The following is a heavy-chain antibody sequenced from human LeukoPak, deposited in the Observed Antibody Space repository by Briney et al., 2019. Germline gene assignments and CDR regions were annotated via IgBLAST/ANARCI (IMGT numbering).Heavy chain of an antibody. CDR3: ASLWGDGYNLEYSQH. D-gene: IGHD5-24*01. CDR1: GYTFTGYY. J-gene: IGHJ1*01. Sequence: ASVKVSCKASGYTFTGYYMHWVRQAPGQGLEWMGWINPNSGGTNYAQKFQGRVTMTRDTSISTAYMELSRLRSDDTAVYYCASLWGDGYNLEYSQHWGQGTLVTVSS. V-gene: IGHV1-2*02. CDR2: INPNSGGT.